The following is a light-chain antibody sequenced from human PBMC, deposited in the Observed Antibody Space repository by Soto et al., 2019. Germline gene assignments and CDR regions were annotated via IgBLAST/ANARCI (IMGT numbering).Light chain of an antibody. V-gene: IGLV2-14*01. CDR2: DVS. J-gene: IGLJ2*01. CDR3: SSYTSSSTYVV. CDR1: SSDVGGYNY. Sequence: SVLPQPASVYGSPGQSITISCTGTSSDVGGYNYVSWYQQHPGKAPKLMIYDVSNRPSGVSNRFSGSKSGNTASLTISGLQAEDEADYYCSSYTSSSTYVVFGGGTQLTVL.